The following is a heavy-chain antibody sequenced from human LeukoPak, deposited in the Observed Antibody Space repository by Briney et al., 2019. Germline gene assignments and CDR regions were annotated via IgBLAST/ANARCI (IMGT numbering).Heavy chain of an antibody. J-gene: IGHJ6*04. CDR3: AELGITMIGGV. D-gene: IGHD3-10*02. CDR1: GFTFSSYS. V-gene: IGHV3-21*01. Sequence: SGGSLGLSCAASGFTFSSYSMNWVRQAPGKGLEWVSSISSSSSYIYYADSVKGRFTISRDNAKNSLYLQMNSLRAEDTAVYYCAELGITMIGGVWGKGTTVTISS. CDR2: ISSSSSYI.